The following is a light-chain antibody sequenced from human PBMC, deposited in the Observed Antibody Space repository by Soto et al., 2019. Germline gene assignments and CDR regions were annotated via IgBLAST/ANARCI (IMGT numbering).Light chain of an antibody. CDR3: SSYTTKNTSVV. V-gene: IGLV2-14*01. Sequence: QSALTQPASVSGSPGQSITISCTGTSSDVGGYNYVSWYRQHPGKAPKLMIYEVSYRPSGVSNRFSGSKSDNTASLTISGLQAEDEADYYCSSYTTKNTSVVFGGGTKVTVL. CDR1: SSDVGGYNY. CDR2: EVS. J-gene: IGLJ2*01.